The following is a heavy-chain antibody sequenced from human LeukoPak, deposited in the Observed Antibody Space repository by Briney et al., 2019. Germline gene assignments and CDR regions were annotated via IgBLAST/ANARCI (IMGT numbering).Heavy chain of an antibody. Sequence: GGSLRLSCAASEFTFTSYEMNWVRQAPGKGLGWVSYISSSGSTIYYADSVKGRFTISRDNAKNSLYLQMNSLRAGDTAVYYCARDSFRGSYSDYWGQGTLVTVSS. J-gene: IGHJ4*02. V-gene: IGHV3-48*03. CDR1: EFTFTSYE. CDR3: ARDSFRGSYSDY. D-gene: IGHD1-26*01. CDR2: ISSSGSTI.